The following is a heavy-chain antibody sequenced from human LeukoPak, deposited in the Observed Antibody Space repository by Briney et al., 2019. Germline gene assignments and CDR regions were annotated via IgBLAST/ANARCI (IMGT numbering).Heavy chain of an antibody. J-gene: IGHJ4*02. CDR1: GFTFSNYW. Sequence: GGSLRLSCAASGFTFSNYWMSWVRQAPGKGLEWEANIKQNGGEKYYVDSVKGRFTISRDNAKNSLYLQMNSLRAEDTAVYYCTRGASGTVGAFDYWGQGTLVTVSS. V-gene: IGHV3-7*02. D-gene: IGHD3-10*01. CDR3: TRGASGTVGAFDY. CDR2: IKQNGGEK.